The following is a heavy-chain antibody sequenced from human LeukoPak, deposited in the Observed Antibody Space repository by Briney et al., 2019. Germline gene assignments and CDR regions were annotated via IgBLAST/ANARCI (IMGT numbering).Heavy chain of an antibody. CDR1: GYSITSGFH. V-gene: IGHV4-38-2*02. CDR2: IYHSGST. D-gene: IGHD3-22*01. Sequence: SETLSLTCTVSGYSITSGFHWGWIRQPPGKGLEWIGSIYHSGSTYYSPSLRSRVTISVDTSKNQFSLNLSSVTAADTAVYYCAREDYYDSSGYYLDSWGQGTLVTVSS. J-gene: IGHJ4*02. CDR3: AREDYYDSSGYYLDS.